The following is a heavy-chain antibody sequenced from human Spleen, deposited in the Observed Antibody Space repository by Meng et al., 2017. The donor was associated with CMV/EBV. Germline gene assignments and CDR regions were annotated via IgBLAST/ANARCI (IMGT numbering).Heavy chain of an antibody. V-gene: IGHV3-7*01. J-gene: IGHJ3*02. CDR3: ARFTYYDFWSGYSNDAFDI. CDR1: GFTFSSYW. D-gene: IGHD3-3*01. Sequence: ETLSLTCAASGFTFSSYWMSWVRQAPGKGLEWVANIKQDGSEKYYVDSVKGRFTISRDNAKNSLYLQMNSLRAEDTAVYYCARFTYYDFWSGYSNDAFDIWGQGTMVTVSS. CDR2: IKQDGSEK.